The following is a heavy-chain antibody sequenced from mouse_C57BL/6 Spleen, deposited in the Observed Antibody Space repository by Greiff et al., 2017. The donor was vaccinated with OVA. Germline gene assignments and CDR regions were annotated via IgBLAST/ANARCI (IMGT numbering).Heavy chain of an antibody. CDR3: ASPGETGSCAY. CDR2: IYPGSGST. J-gene: IGHJ3*01. V-gene: IGHV1-55*01. Sequence: QVQLQQPGAELVKPGASVKMSCKASGYTFTSYWITWVKQRPGQGLEWIGDIYPGSGSTNYNEKFKSKATLTVGTSSSTAYMQLSSLTSEDSAVYYCASPGETGSCAYWGQGTLVTVSA. CDR1: GYTFTSYW.